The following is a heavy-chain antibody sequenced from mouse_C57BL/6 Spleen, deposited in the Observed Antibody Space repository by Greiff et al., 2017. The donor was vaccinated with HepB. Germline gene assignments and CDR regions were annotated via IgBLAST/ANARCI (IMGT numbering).Heavy chain of an antibody. CDR1: GYAFTNYL. CDR2: INPGSGGT. Sequence: QVQLQQSGAELVRPGTSVKVSCKASGYAFTNYLIEWVKQRPGQGLEWIGVINPGSGGTNYNEKFKGKATLTADKSSSTAYMQLSSLTSEDSAVYFCARAAYYGSRGYFDYWGQGTTLTVSS. D-gene: IGHD1-1*01. CDR3: ARAAYYGSRGYFDY. V-gene: IGHV1-54*01. J-gene: IGHJ2*01.